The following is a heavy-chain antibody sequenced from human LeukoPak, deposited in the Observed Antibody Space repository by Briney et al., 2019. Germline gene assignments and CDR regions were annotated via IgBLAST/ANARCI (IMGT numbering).Heavy chain of an antibody. CDR3: ARSYSSGPPHY. J-gene: IGHJ4*02. V-gene: IGHV4-34*01. Sequence: ASETLSLTCAVYGGSFSGYYWSWIRQPPGKGLEWIGEINHSGSTNYNPSLKSRVTISVDTSKNQFSLKPSSVTAADTAVYYCARSYSSGPPHYWGQGTLVTVSS. CDR2: INHSGST. D-gene: IGHD6-19*01. CDR1: GGSFSGYY.